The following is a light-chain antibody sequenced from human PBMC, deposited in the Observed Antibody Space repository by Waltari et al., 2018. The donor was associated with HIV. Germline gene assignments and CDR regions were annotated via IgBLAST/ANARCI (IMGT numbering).Light chain of an antibody. CDR2: RVN. V-gene: IGLV2-14*01. CDR1: TTAF. J-gene: IGLJ3*02. Sequence: QSVLTQPASVSGSPGQSLTISCTGTTTAFVSWYQHYPGKAPQLIIYRVNARPSGISLRFSGSKSVYTASLTISGLQAEDEAHYYCSSFVSPHTLMFGGGTTLTVL. CDR3: SSFVSPHTLM.